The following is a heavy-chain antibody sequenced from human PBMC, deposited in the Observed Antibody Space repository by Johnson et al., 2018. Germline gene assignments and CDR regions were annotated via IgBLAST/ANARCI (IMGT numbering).Heavy chain of an antibody. D-gene: IGHD3-22*01. CDR2: ISYDGSNK. CDR1: GFTFSSYG. J-gene: IGHJ6*03. V-gene: IGHV3-30*03. CDR3: ARDKADARSGYSYYYYYMDV. Sequence: QVQLVQSGGGVVQPGRSLRLSCAASGFTFSSYGMHWVRQAPGKGLEWVAVISYDGSNKYYADSVKGRFTISRDNSKNTLYLQMNSLRADDTAVYYWARDKADARSGYSYYYYYMDVWGKGTTVTVSS.